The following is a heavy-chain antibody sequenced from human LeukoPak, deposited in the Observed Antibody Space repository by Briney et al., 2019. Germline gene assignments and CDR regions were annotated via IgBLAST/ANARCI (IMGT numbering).Heavy chain of an antibody. J-gene: IGHJ4*02. CDR3: ARGGVFSSYWYAYFDY. CDR2: IYPGDSDT. D-gene: IGHD6-6*01. CDR1: GDTFTNYW. V-gene: IGHV5-51*01. Sequence: GESLKISCQASGDTFTNYWIGWVRQMPEKGLEWIGLIYPGDSDTRYSPSFQGQVTISVDKSISTAYLQWSSLNASDTAIYYCARGGVFSSYWYAYFDYWGQGTVVTVSS.